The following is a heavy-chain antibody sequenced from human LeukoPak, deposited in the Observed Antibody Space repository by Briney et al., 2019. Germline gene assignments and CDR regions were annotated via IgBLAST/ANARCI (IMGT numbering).Heavy chain of an antibody. CDR1: GYRFTSYR. D-gene: IGHD2-8*01. Sequence: PGEPLKISCQGSGYRFTSYRISWVRQMPGKGLEWMGRIDPSESYTNYSPSLQGHLTISADKSISTAYLQWSSLKASDTAMYYCARHQLLGPCFKGVCSDAFDIWGQGTMVTVSS. V-gene: IGHV5-10-1*01. CDR3: ARHQLLGPCFKGVCSDAFDI. CDR2: IDPSESYT. J-gene: IGHJ3*02.